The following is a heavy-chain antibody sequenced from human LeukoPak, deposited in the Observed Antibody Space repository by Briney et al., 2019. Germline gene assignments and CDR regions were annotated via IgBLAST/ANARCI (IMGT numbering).Heavy chain of an antibody. Sequence: SETLSLTCTVSGGSINSYYWNWIRRPPGRGLEWIGYVYYSGSTDYNPSLKSRVTISVDTSQNQFSLKLTSVTAADTAVYYCARGFHYFDSSGFIDFWGQGALVTVSS. D-gene: IGHD3-22*01. CDR3: ARGFHYFDSSGFIDF. CDR1: GGSINSYY. CDR2: VYYSGST. J-gene: IGHJ4*02. V-gene: IGHV4-59*01.